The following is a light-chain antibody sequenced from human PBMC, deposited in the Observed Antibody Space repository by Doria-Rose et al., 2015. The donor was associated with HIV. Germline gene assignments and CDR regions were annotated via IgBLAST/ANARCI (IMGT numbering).Light chain of an antibody. CDR1: QDINNC. Sequence: DIRMTQSPSSLSASVGDRVTITCQASQDINNCLSWFQQKPGKAPKLLIYDTSNLETGVPSRFSGSGSGTDFTFTISGLQPEDVATYFCQQYDDLPITFGPGTKVDIK. CDR3: QQYDDLPIT. CDR2: DTS. V-gene: IGKV1-33*01. J-gene: IGKJ3*01.